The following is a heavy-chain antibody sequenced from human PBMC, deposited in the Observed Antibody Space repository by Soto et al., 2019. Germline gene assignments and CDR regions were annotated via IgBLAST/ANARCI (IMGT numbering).Heavy chain of an antibody. Sequence: QVQLVESGGGVVQPGRSLRLSCTASGFTFNTYAMHWVRQAPGRGLEWVAIISSDGFKKYYADSVKGRFTSSRDNSKNTLYVQMNSLRAEDTAVYYCAKEPITNGWSANHLDYWVQGTRVTVSS. J-gene: IGHJ4*02. D-gene: IGHD6-19*01. CDR3: AKEPITNGWSANHLDY. CDR1: GFTFNTYA. CDR2: ISSDGFKK. V-gene: IGHV3-30*18.